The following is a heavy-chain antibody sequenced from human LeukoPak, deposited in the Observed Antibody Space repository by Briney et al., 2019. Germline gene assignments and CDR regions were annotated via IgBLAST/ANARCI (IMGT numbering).Heavy chain of an antibody. Sequence: ASVKVSCKASGYTFTSYGISWVRQAPGQGLEWMGWISAYNGNTHYAQKLQGRVTMTTDTSTSTAYMELRSLRSDDTAVVYCARGTGTYFQHYFDYWGQGTLVTVSS. CDR2: ISAYNGNT. D-gene: IGHD1-26*01. CDR1: GYTFTSYG. J-gene: IGHJ4*02. V-gene: IGHV1-18*01. CDR3: ARGTGTYFQHYFDY.